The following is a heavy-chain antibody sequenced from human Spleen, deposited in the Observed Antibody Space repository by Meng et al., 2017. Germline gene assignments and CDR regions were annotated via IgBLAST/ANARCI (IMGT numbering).Heavy chain of an antibody. CDR1: GFTFSDYY. CDR3: ATTGESDAFDI. J-gene: IGHJ3*02. D-gene: IGHD3-16*01. Sequence: GESLKISCAASGFTFSDYYMSWIRQAPGKGLEWVSYISSNGSTIYYADSVKGRFTISRDNAKNSLYLQMNSLRAEDTAVYYCATTGESDAFDIWGQGTMVTVSS. CDR2: ISSNGSTI. V-gene: IGHV3-11*01.